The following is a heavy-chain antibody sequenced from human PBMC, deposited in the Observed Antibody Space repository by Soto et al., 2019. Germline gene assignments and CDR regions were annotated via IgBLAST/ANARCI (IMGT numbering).Heavy chain of an antibody. V-gene: IGHV4-34*01. J-gene: IGHJ6*03. CDR3: ARGGISHWAYFYYMDV. D-gene: IGHD2-21*01. Sequence: QVQLQQWGAGLLKPSETLSLTCVVSGGSLSDYFWSWIRQPPGMALEWIGEINHLGSINYNPSLTSRVTMSVDTSKTQFSLTLNSVTAADTATYYCARGGISHWAYFYYMDVWDRGTTVTVSS. CDR1: GGSLSDYF. CDR2: INHLGSI.